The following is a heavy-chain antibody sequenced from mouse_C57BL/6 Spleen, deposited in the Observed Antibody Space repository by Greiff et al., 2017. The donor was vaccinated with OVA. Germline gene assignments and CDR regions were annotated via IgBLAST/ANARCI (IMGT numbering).Heavy chain of an antibody. CDR1: GYTFTSYW. CDR3: ARFSYGSSNWYFDV. CDR2: IDPSDSYT. J-gene: IGHJ1*03. D-gene: IGHD1-1*01. Sequence: QVQLQQPGAELVMPGASVKLSCNASGYTFTSYWMHWVKQRPGQGLEWIGEIDPSDSYTNYNQKFKGKSTLTVDKSSSTAYMQLSSLTSEDSAVYYCARFSYGSSNWYFDVWGTGTTVTVSS. V-gene: IGHV1-69*01.